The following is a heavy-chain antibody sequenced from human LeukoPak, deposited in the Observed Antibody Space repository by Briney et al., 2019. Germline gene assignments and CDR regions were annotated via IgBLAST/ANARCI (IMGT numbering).Heavy chain of an antibody. V-gene: IGHV4-34*01. CDR1: GGSFSGYY. CDR2: INHSGSS. J-gene: IGHJ3*01. D-gene: IGHD1-26*01. Sequence: SETLSLTCAVYGGSFSGYYWNWIRQPPGKGLEWIGEINHSGSSNYNPSLKSRITISVDTSKNQFSLNLSSVTAADTAVYYCARASIVGAKRTRSGAFDLWGQGTMGTVSS. CDR3: ARASIVGAKRTRSGAFDL.